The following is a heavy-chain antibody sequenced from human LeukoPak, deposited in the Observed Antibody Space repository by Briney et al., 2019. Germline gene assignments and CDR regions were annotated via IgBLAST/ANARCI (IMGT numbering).Heavy chain of an antibody. Sequence: PSETLSLTCTVSGGSISSYYWSWIREPAGKGLEWIVRIYTSGSTNYNPSLKSRVTMSVDTSKNQFSLKLSSVTAADTAVYYCARDWRDYDYYGMDVWGQGTTVTVSS. CDR3: ARDWRDYDYYGMDV. V-gene: IGHV4-4*07. CDR1: GGSISSYY. CDR2: IYTSGST. D-gene: IGHD3-3*01. J-gene: IGHJ6*02.